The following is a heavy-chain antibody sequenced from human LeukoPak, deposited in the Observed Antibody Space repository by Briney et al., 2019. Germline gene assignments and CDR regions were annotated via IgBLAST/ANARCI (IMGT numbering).Heavy chain of an antibody. CDR1: GGSISSSSYY. CDR2: IYYSGST. V-gene: IGHV4-61*01. Sequence: SETLSLTCTVSGGSISSSSYYWGWIRQPPGKGLEWIGYIYYSGSTNYNPSLKSRVTISVDTSKNQFSLKLSSVTAADTAVYYCARDRGRSNYYYYYGMDVWGQGTTVTVSS. D-gene: IGHD2-15*01. CDR3: ARDRGRSNYYYYYGMDV. J-gene: IGHJ6*02.